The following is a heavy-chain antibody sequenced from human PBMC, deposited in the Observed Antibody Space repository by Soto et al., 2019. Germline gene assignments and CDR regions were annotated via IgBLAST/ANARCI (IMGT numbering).Heavy chain of an antibody. CDR3: AKDLELRDNYFDY. Sequence: PGGSLRLSCAASGFTFSSYGMHWVRQAPGKGLEWVAVISYDGSNKYYADSVKGRFTISRDNSKNTLYLQMNSLRAEDTAVYYCAKDLELRDNYFDYWGQGTLVTVSS. CDR1: GFTFSSYG. J-gene: IGHJ4*02. D-gene: IGHD1-7*01. CDR2: ISYDGSNK. V-gene: IGHV3-30*18.